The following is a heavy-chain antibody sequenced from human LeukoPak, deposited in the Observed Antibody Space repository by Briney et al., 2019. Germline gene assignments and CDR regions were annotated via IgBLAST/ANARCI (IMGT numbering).Heavy chain of an antibody. CDR2: ISSRSNFI. Sequence: GGSLRLSCAASGLIFSTYTMHWVRQAPGKGLEWLSSISSRSNFINYSDSVRGRFTISRDNADNSLFLQMNSLSAEDTAVYYCARARVYGYSSGGLIDFWGQGTTVTVSS. J-gene: IGHJ4*02. CDR3: ARARVYGYSSGGLIDF. CDR1: GLIFSTYT. V-gene: IGHV3-21*06. D-gene: IGHD5-18*01.